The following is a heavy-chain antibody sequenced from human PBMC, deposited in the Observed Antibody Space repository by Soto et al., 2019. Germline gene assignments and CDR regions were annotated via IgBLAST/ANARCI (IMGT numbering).Heavy chain of an antibody. Sequence: GGSLRLPCAASGFTFSSYGMHWVRQAPGKGLEWVAVISYDGSTTYYADSVKGRFTISRDNSKNTLYLQVTILRSEDTAVLYCAKDRNFESCMDVCGQGTTVTVSS. V-gene: IGHV3-30*18. CDR1: GFTFSSYG. J-gene: IGHJ6*02. CDR3: AKDRNFESCMDV. D-gene: IGHD1-7*01. CDR2: ISYDGSTT.